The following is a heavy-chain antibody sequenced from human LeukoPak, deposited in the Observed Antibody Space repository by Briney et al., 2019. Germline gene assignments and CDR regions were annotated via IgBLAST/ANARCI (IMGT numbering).Heavy chain of an antibody. V-gene: IGHV1-18*01. CDR1: GYTFTSYG. D-gene: IGHD3-10*01. Sequence: GASVKVSCKASGYTFTSYGISWVRQAPGQGLEWMGWISAYNGNTNYAQKLQGRVTMTTDTSTSTAYMELRSLRSDDTAVYYCAREIRIALWFGELFPPSWFDPWGQGTLVTVSS. CDR3: AREIRIALWFGELFPPSWFDP. CDR2: ISAYNGNT. J-gene: IGHJ5*02.